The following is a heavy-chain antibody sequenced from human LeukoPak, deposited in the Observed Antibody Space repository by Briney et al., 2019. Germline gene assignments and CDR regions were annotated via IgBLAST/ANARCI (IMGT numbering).Heavy chain of an antibody. J-gene: IGHJ4*02. CDR3: ARGRAVRGVNFDY. CDR1: GGSFSGYY. D-gene: IGHD3-10*01. V-gene: IGHV4-34*01. Sequence: PSETLFLTCAVYGGSFSGYYWSWIRQPPGKGLEWIGEINHSGSTNYNPSLKSRVTISVDTSKNQFSLKLSSVTAADTAVYYCARGRAVRGVNFDYWGQGTLVTVSS. CDR2: INHSGST.